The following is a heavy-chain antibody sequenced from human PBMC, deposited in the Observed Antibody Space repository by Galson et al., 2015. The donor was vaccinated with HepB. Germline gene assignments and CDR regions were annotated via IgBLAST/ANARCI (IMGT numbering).Heavy chain of an antibody. CDR2: INPSGGST. J-gene: IGHJ3*02. V-gene: IGHV1-46*01. D-gene: IGHD2-15*01. CDR1: GYTFTSYY. Sequence: QSGAEVKKPGESLKISCKASGYTFTSYYMHWVRQAPGQGLEWMGIINPSGGSTSYAQKFQGRVTMTRDTSTSTVYMELSSLRSEDTAVYYCARPDCSGGSCYSGDDAFDIWGQGTMVTVSS. CDR3: ARPDCSGGSCYSGDDAFDI.